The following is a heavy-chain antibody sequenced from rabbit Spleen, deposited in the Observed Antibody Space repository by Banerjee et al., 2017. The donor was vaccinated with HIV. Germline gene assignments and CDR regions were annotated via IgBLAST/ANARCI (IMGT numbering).Heavy chain of an antibody. J-gene: IGHJ6*01. Sequence: QSLEESGGDLVKPGASLTLTCTASGFSFSSSSYMCWVRQAPGKGLEWIACIDTGSSGFTYFATWAKGRFTCSKTSSTTVTLQMTRLTAADTATYFCARDTSSSFSSYGMDLWARGPSSPS. D-gene: IGHD1-1*01. CDR2: IDTGSSGFT. CDR1: GFSFSSSSY. V-gene: IGHV1S40*01. CDR3: ARDTSSSFSSYGMDL.